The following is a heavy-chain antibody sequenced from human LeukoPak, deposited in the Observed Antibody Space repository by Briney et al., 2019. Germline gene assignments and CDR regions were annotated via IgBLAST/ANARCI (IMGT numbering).Heavy chain of an antibody. V-gene: IGHV4-39*07. CDR3: AREKWGSAYYYVDY. CDR1: GGSISTTSYY. Sequence: SETLSLTCTVSGGSISTTSYYWAWIRQPPGKGLEWIGSAYYSGSTYYSPSLKSPVTISVDTSKNQFSLKLTSVTAADTAVYYCAREKWGSAYYYVDYWGQGTLVTVSS. CDR2: AYYSGST. J-gene: IGHJ4*02. D-gene: IGHD3-16*01.